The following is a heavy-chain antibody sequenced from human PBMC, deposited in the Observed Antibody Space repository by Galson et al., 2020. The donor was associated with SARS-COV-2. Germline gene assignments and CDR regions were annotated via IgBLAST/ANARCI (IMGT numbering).Heavy chain of an antibody. CDR1: GFTFSSYA. V-gene: IGHV3-30-3*01. CDR3: AREPNSVQINSALYYDSSGSPGY. D-gene: IGHD3-22*01. J-gene: IGHJ4*02. Sequence: GGSLRLSCAASGFTFSSYAMHWVRQAPGKGLEWVAVISYDGSNKYYADSVKGRFTISRDNSKNTLYLQMNSLRAEDTAVYYCAREPNSVQINSALYYDSSGSPGYWGQGTLVTVSS. CDR2: ISYDGSNK.